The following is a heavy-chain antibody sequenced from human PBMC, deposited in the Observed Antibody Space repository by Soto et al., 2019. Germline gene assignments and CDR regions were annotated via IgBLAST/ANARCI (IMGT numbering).Heavy chain of an antibody. D-gene: IGHD3-3*01. CDR1: GGTFSSYA. CDR2: IIPIFGTA. Sequence: SVKVSCKASGGTFSSYAISWVRQAPGQGLEWMGGIIPIFGTANYAQKFQGRVTITADESTSTACMELSSLRSEDRAVYYCARDAPYDGFWSGVMELYYYGMVVWGQGTMVTVSS. CDR3: ARDAPYDGFWSGVMELYYYGMVV. V-gene: IGHV1-69*13. J-gene: IGHJ6*02.